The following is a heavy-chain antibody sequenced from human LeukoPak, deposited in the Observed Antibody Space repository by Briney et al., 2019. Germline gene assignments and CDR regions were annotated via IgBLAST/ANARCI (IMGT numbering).Heavy chain of an antibody. CDR1: GFTFSSYA. CDR2: ISGGGGST. V-gene: IGHV3-23*01. D-gene: IGHD1-26*01. Sequence: PGGSLRLSCAASGFTFSSYAMSWVRQAPGKGLEWVSAISGGGGSTCYADSVKGRFTISRDNSKNTLYLQMNSLRAKDTTVYYCAKDAGLVGAYPRTLDYWGQGTLVTVSS. CDR3: AKDAGLVGAYPRTLDY. J-gene: IGHJ4*02.